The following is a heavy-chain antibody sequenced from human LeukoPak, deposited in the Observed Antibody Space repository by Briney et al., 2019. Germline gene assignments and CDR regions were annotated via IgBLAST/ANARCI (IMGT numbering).Heavy chain of an antibody. Sequence: SETLSLTCTVSGGPISSTSYYWGWIRQPPGKGLEWIGSIYYSGSTYYNPSLKSRVTISVDTSKNQFSLKLTSVTAADTAVYYCARVHLTGYYVPNWFDPWGQGTLVTVSS. V-gene: IGHV4-39*01. D-gene: IGHD3-9*01. J-gene: IGHJ5*02. CDR1: GGPISSTSYY. CDR3: ARVHLTGYYVPNWFDP. CDR2: IYYSGST.